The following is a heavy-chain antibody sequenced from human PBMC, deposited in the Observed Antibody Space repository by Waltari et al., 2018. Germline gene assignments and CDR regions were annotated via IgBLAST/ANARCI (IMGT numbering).Heavy chain of an antibody. CDR1: GYPFFGYF. CDR2: IKANSGEA. J-gene: IGHJ4*02. Sequence: LVQSGAVEKKPGTSVRVSCEASGYPFFGYFIHWVRQASGQGFEWMGVIKANSGEANYAQKFQGRVTMTRDTSTSTAFMEVRSLTSDDTAVYYCARDRSRKNFDFWGQGTPVIVSS. V-gene: IGHV1-2*02. CDR3: ARDRSRKNFDF.